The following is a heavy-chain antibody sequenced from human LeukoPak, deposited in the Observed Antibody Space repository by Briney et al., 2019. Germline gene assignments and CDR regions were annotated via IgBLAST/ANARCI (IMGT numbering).Heavy chain of an antibody. Sequence: GSLRLSCAASGFTFTGYWMHWVRQAPGKGLVWVSHINGDGSSTSYANSVKGRFTISRDNAKNTLYLQMNSLRPEDTAVYYCAKGVRGYYDTGDAFDIWGQGTMVTVSS. J-gene: IGHJ3*02. CDR3: AKGVRGYYDTGDAFDI. V-gene: IGHV3-74*01. CDR2: INGDGSST. CDR1: GFTFTGYW. D-gene: IGHD3-10*01.